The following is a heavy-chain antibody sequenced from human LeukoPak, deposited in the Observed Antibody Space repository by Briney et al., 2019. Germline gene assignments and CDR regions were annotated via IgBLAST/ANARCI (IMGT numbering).Heavy chain of an antibody. J-gene: IGHJ4*02. V-gene: IGHV4-39*01. CDR1: GASISGSDYY. CDR3: AKSGGYGLIDY. Sequence: SETLSLTCTVSGASISGSDYYWGWIRQPPGKGLEWIGSIYSSGSTYYNASLQSRVTISIETSNNQISLRLNSVTAADTAMYYCAKSGGYGLIDYWGQGTLVTVSS. CDR2: IYSSGST. D-gene: IGHD1-26*01.